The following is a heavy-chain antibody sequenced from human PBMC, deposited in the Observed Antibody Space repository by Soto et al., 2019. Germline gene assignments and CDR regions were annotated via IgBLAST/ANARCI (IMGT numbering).Heavy chain of an antibody. CDR3: ARRNGGNSPYNWFDP. V-gene: IGHV4-39*02. CDR1: GDSVSSSAYF. Sequence: SETLSLTCTVSGDSVSSSAYFWVWVRQPPGQRREWLGTIYYSGSAFYNPSLVSRLTMSVDTSKNHFSLKLTSVTVADTAVYSCARRNGGNSPYNWFDPWGQGTLVTVSS. CDR2: IYYSGSA. D-gene: IGHD2-21*02. J-gene: IGHJ5*02.